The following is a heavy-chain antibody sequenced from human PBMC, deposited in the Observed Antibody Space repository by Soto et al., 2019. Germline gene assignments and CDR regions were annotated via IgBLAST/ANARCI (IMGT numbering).Heavy chain of an antibody. CDR2: MNPNSGNT. CDR1: GYTFTSYD. V-gene: IGHV1-8*01. D-gene: IGHD1-1*01. Sequence: QVQLVQSGAEVKKPGASVKVSCKASGYTFTSYDINWVRQATGQGLEWMGWMNPNSGNTGYAQKFXXKVTMTRNTTISTAYMELSSLRSADTAVYYCARERSRYLDYWGQGTLVTVSS. J-gene: IGHJ4*02. CDR3: ARERSRYLDY.